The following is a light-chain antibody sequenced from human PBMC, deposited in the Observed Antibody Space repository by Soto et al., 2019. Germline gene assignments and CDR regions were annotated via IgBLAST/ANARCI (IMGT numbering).Light chain of an antibody. CDR1: SSDVGGYDF. CDR2: DVS. V-gene: IGLV2-11*01. CDR3: CSYAGDLAL. J-gene: IGLJ2*01. Sequence: QSVLAQPRSVSGSPGQSVTMSCTGTSSDVGGYDFVSWYQRHPGKAPKLMISDVSKRPSGVPDRFSGSKSGNTASLTISGLQAEDEADYYCCSYAGDLALFGGGTKVTVL.